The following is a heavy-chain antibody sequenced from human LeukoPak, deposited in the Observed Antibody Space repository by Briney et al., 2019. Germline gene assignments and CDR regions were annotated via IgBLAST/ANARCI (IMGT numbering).Heavy chain of an antibody. Sequence: ASVKVSCKASGYTFTSYDINWVRQATGQGLEWMGWMNPNSGNTGYAQKFQGRVTMTRNTSISTAYMELSSLRSEDTAVYYCARAEAGYYDFWSGYPNWFDPWGQGTLVTVSS. CDR2: MNPNSGNT. CDR3: ARAEAGYYDFWSGYPNWFDP. V-gene: IGHV1-8*01. D-gene: IGHD3-3*01. J-gene: IGHJ5*02. CDR1: GYTFTSYD.